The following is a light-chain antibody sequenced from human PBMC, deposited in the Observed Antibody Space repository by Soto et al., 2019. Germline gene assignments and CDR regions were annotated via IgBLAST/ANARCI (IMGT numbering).Light chain of an antibody. CDR3: QQYHNWPIT. Sequence: EIVLTQSPGTLSLSPGERATLACRASQTVSTNYLAWYQQKPGQAPRLLIYGASKRATGIPDRVSGSGSGTDFTLTISRLEPEDFAVYYGQQYHNWPITFGQGTRLEIK. CDR1: QTVSTNY. J-gene: IGKJ5*01. CDR2: GAS. V-gene: IGKV3-20*01.